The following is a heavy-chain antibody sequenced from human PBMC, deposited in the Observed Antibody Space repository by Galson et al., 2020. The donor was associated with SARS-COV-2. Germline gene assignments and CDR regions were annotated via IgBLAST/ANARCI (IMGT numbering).Heavy chain of an antibody. CDR1: GFTFSTNY. CDR3: VSGVDQWMADP. Sequence: GGSLRLSCAASGFTFSTNYMSWVRQAPGKGLEWVSVTHNGGSTYYADFVKGRFTTSRDSSKNTLFLQMNSLRAEDTAIYYCVSGVDQWMADPWGQGTLVTVSS. V-gene: IGHV3-53*01. D-gene: IGHD6-19*01. J-gene: IGHJ5*02. CDR2: THNGGST.